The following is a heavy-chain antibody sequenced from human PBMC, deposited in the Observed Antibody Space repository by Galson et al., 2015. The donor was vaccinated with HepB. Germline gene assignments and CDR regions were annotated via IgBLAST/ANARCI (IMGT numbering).Heavy chain of an antibody. J-gene: IGHJ4*02. CDR1: GYTLTELS. CDR2: FDPEDGET. Sequence: SVKVSCKVSGYTLTELSMHWVRQAPGKGLEWMGGFDPEDGETIYAQKFQGRVTITADESTSTTYMELRRLRSEDTAVYYCARQYDTSGYYPYWGQGTLVTVSS. D-gene: IGHD3-22*01. CDR3: ARQYDTSGYYPY. V-gene: IGHV1-24*01.